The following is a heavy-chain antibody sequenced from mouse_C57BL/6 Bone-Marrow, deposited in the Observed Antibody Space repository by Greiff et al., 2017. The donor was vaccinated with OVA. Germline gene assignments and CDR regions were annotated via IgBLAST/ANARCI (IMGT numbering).Heavy chain of an antibody. CDR3: ARREVYLFYFGD. V-gene: IGHV1-62-2*01. Sequence: QVQLQQSGAELVKPGASVKLSCKASGYTFTEYTIHWVKQTSGQGLEWIGWFYPGSGSIKYNEKFKDKVTLTADKSSSTVYMELSSLTSEDSAVYYCARREVYLFYFGDWGEGTTLTVSS. J-gene: IGHJ2*01. CDR1: GYTFTEYT. CDR2: FYPGSGSI. D-gene: IGHD5-1-1*01.